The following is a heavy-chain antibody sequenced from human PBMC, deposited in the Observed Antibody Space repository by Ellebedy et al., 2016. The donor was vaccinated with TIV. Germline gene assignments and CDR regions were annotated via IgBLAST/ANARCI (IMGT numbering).Heavy chain of an antibody. CDR2: ISGSGGST. CDR3: ATLRGYDILTGYLPRYFDL. J-gene: IGHJ2*01. D-gene: IGHD3-9*01. V-gene: IGHV3-23*01. CDR1: GFTFSSYA. Sequence: GGSLRLSXAASGFTFSSYAMSWVRQAPGKGLEWVSAISGSGGSTYYADSVKGRSTISRDNSKNTLYLQMNGLRAEDTAVYYCATLRGYDILTGYLPRYFDLWGRGTLVTVSS.